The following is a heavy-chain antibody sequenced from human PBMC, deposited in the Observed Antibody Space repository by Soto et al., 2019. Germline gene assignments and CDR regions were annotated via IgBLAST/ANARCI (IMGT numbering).Heavy chain of an antibody. CDR3: ATHPPYGPLDH. D-gene: IGHD4-17*01. V-gene: IGHV4-39*01. J-gene: IGHJ4*02. Sequence: QLQLQESGPGLVKPSETLSLTCTVSGGSISSSSNHWGWIRQPPGKGLEWIGNIYYSENTYYNPSLKSRVTISVDTSKNQFSLRLTSVTAAVGAVYYCATHPPYGPLDHWGQGTLVTVSS. CDR2: IYYSENT. CDR1: GGSISSSSNH.